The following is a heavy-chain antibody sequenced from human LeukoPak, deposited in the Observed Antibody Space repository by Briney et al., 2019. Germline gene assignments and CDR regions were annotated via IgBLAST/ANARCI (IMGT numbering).Heavy chain of an antibody. CDR1: GYTFSGYY. Sequence: ASVKVSCKASGYTFSGYYMHWVRQAPGQGLEWMGWINPNSGGTNYAQKFQGRVTMTRDTSISTAYMELSRLRSDDTAVYYCARARSDILTGHPFDYWGQGTLVTVSS. CDR2: INPNSGGT. D-gene: IGHD3-9*01. CDR3: ARARSDILTGHPFDY. V-gene: IGHV1-2*02. J-gene: IGHJ4*02.